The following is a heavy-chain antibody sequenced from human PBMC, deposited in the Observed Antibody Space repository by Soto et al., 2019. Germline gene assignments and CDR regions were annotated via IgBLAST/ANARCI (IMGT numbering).Heavy chain of an antibody. D-gene: IGHD6-6*01. V-gene: IGHV4-4*07. CDR2: IYTSGST. J-gene: IGHJ6*02. CDR1: GGSISSYY. CDR3: VRVSKLVAPKDGKSAYFYAMDV. Sequence: LSLTCTVSGGSISSYYWSWIRQPAGKGLEWIGRIYTSGSTNYNPSLKSRVDMSVDTSENQFSLKVRSVTAADAAVYFCVRVSKLVAPKDGKSAYFYAMDVWGPGTTVTVS.